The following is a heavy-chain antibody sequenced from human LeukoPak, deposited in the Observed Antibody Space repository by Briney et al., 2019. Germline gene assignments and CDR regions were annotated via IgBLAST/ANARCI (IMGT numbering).Heavy chain of an antibody. CDR2: ISSSSSTI. J-gene: IGHJ4*02. CDR1: GSTFSSYS. D-gene: IGHD2-2*01. CDR3: ARLIVVVPAATFDY. V-gene: IGHV3-48*01. Sequence: GGSLRLSCAASGSTFSSYSMNWVRQAPGKGLEWVSYISSSSSTIYYADSVKGRFTISRDNAKNSLYLQMNSLRAEDTAVYYCARLIVVVPAATFDYWGQGTLVTVSS.